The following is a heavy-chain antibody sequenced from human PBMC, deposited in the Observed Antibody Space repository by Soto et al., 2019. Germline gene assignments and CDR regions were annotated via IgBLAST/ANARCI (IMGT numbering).Heavy chain of an antibody. D-gene: IGHD6-19*01. J-gene: IGHJ6*02. CDR2: INPNSGGT. CDR3: ARDLDIAVAGTWGMDV. Sequence: QVQLVQSGAEVKKPGASVKVSCKASGYTFTGYYMHWVRQAPGQGLEWMGWINPNSGGTNYAQKFQGWVTMTRDTSISTAYMELSRLRSDDTAVYYCARDLDIAVAGTWGMDVWGQGTTVTVSS. V-gene: IGHV1-2*04. CDR1: GYTFTGYY.